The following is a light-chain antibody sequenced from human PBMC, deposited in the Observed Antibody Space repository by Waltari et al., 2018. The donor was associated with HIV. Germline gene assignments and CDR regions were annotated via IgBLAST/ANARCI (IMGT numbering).Light chain of an antibody. Sequence: EIVITQYPATLSVSPGQRATVSFWASPSISSNLAWYQHRPGQPPRLLVYDSSTRVAGVLASFIASGFATEFTRITSSLLSEDFAVYYCQQYNDWLSWTFGQGTKVEMK. V-gene: IGKV3-15*01. J-gene: IGKJ1*01. CDR2: DSS. CDR1: PSISSN. CDR3: QQYNDWLSWT.